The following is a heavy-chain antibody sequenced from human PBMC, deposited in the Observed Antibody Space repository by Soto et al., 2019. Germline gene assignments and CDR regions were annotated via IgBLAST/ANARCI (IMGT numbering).Heavy chain of an antibody. Sequence: ASVKISCEATGSTFTSYGISWVRQSPALWRGWMGWISADNGNTHYAQKHQGRVTMTTDTSTSPAYMELRGLRSDDTAVYYCPRVTGYDYDRSDNHAFDVCVQRTMVTVS. J-gene: IGHJ3*01. V-gene: IGHV1-18*04. CDR3: PRVTGYDYDRSDNHAFDV. CDR1: GSTFTSYG. CDR2: ISADNGNT. D-gene: IGHD3-22*01.